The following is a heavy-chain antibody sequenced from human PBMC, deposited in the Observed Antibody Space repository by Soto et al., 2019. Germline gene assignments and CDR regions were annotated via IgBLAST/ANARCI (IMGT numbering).Heavy chain of an antibody. V-gene: IGHV3-11*01. CDR1: GFSFSDYY. Sequence: GGSLRLSCAASGFSFSDYYMSWIRQAPGKGLEWVSYISSSASTTFYAGSVKGRFTISRDNAKNSLFLQMNSLRAEDTAVYYCARDRYCCTISCQGSVFAFDIWSHGTMVTVSS. D-gene: IGHD2-2*01. CDR3: ARDRYCCTISCQGSVFAFDI. J-gene: IGHJ3*02. CDR2: ISSSASTT.